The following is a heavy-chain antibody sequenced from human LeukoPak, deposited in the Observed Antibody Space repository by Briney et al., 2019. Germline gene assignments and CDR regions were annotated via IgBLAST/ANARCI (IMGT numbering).Heavy chain of an antibody. CDR2: IIPILGIA. CDR3: AREGVGMDV. Sequence: GASVKVSCKAPGGTFSSYAISWVRQAPGQGLEWMGRIIPILGIANYAQKFQGRVTITADKSTSTAYMELSSLRSEDTAVYYCAREGVGMDVWGQGTTVTVSS. J-gene: IGHJ6*02. V-gene: IGHV1-69*04. CDR1: GGTFSSYA.